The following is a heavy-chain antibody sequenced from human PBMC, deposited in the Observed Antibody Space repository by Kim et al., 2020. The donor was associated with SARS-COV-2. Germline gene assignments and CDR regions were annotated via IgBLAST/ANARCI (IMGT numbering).Heavy chain of an antibody. CDR1: GGSFSGYY. V-gene: IGHV4-34*01. Sequence: SETLSLTCAVYGGSFSGYYWSWIRQPPGKGLEWIGEINHSGSTNYNPSLKSRVTISVDTSKNQFSLKLSSVTAADTAVYYCARRRKQIRYFDYWGQGTLVTVSS. J-gene: IGHJ4*02. D-gene: IGHD6-13*01. CDR3: ARRRKQIRYFDY. CDR2: INHSGST.